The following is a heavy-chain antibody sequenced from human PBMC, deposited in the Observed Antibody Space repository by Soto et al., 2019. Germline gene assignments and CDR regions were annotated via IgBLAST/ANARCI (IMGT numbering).Heavy chain of an antibody. V-gene: IGHV4-59*01. CDR1: GGSISSYY. CDR2: IYYSGST. D-gene: IGHD6-19*01. Sequence: PSETLSLTCTVSGGSISSYYWSWIRQPPGKGLEWIGYIYYSGSTNYNPSLKSRVTISVDTSKNQFSLKLSSVTAADTAVYYCARYSSGWYKYALDIWGQGTMGTVSS. CDR3: ARYSSGWYKYALDI. J-gene: IGHJ3*02.